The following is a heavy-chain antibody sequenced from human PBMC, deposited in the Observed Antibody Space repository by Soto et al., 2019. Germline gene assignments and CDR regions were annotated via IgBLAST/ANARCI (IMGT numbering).Heavy chain of an antibody. CDR2: VYTVGST. Sequence: GGSLRLSCAASGFSVSSNYMSWVRQAPGKGLEWVSVVYTVGSTYYADSVKGRFTISRDNSKNTLFLQMNSLRAEDTAVYYCASSPCYYRFDYWGQGTQVTVSS. CDR1: GFSVSSNY. D-gene: IGHD3-22*01. J-gene: IGHJ4*02. CDR3: ASSPCYYRFDY. V-gene: IGHV3-53*01.